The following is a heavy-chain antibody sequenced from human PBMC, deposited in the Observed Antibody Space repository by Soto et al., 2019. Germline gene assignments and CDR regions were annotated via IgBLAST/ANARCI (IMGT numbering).Heavy chain of an antibody. D-gene: IGHD6-6*01. V-gene: IGHV3-53*01. CDR3: AIMGTINEYSRLHGAFDI. J-gene: IGHJ3*02. Sequence: PGGSLRLSCAASGFTVSINYMSWVRQSPGKGLEWVSFVYSGGSTYYADSVKGRFTIYRDNYKNTLYLQMNSLRAEDTAVYYCAIMGTINEYSRLHGAFDIWGQGTILTLSS. CDR1: GFTVSINY. CDR2: VYSGGST.